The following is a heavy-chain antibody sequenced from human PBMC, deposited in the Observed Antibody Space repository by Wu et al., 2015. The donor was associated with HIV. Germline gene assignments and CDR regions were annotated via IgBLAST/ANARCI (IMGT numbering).Heavy chain of an antibody. Sequence: QVQLVQSGAEVKKPGSSVKVSCKASGGIFSSYAINWVRQAPGRGLAWMGGIIPMFGSAKYAQNFQGRVTITADESTSTAYMELRSLISDDTGVYYCARVETTLAYFFMDVWGKGTTVTVSS. CDR1: GGIFSSYA. CDR3: ARVETTLAYFFMDV. D-gene: IGHD1-1*01. CDR2: IIPMFGSA. J-gene: IGHJ6*03. V-gene: IGHV1-69*13.